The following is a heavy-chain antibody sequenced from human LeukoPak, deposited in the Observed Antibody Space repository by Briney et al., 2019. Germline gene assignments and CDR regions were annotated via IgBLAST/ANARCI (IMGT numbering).Heavy chain of an antibody. Sequence: SDTLSLTCTVSGGSISSYYWSWIRQPPGKVLEWIGYIYYSGSTNYNPSLKSRVTISIDTSKNQFSLKLNSVTAADTAVYYCARSHGIAVAADAFDIWGQGTMVTVSS. CDR2: IYYSGST. V-gene: IGHV4-59*07. CDR1: GGSISSYY. D-gene: IGHD6-19*01. J-gene: IGHJ3*02. CDR3: ARSHGIAVAADAFDI.